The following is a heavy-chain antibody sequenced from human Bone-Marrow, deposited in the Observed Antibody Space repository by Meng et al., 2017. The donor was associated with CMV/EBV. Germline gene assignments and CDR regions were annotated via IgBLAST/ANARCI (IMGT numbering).Heavy chain of an antibody. Sequence: SETLSLTCTVSGGSVSSGSYYWSWIRQPPGKGLEWIGYIYYSGSANYNPSLKSRVTISVDTSKNQFSLKLSSVTAADTAVYYCARDPATYDFWSGYISRDYYYGMDVWGQGTTVTVCS. J-gene: IGHJ6*02. CDR2: IYYSGSA. CDR1: GGSVSSGSYY. D-gene: IGHD3-3*01. CDR3: ARDPATYDFWSGYISRDYYYGMDV. V-gene: IGHV4-61*01.